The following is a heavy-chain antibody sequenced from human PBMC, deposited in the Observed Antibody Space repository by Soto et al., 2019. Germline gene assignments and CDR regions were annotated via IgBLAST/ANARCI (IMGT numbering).Heavy chain of an antibody. CDR1: GYSFAGYW. J-gene: IGHJ4*02. CDR2: IDPSDSQT. Sequence: GESLKISCKGSGYSFAGYWITWVRQKPGKGLEWMGRIDPSDSQTYYSPSFRGHVTISVTKSITTVFLQWGSLRASDTAMYYCARQIYDSDTGPNFQYYFDSPGPGTPVTVSS. CDR3: ARQIYDSDTGPNFQYYFDS. V-gene: IGHV5-10-1*01. D-gene: IGHD3-22*01.